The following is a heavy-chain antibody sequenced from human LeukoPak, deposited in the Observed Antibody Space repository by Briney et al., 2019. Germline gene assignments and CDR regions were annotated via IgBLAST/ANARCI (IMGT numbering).Heavy chain of an antibody. Sequence: GGSLRLSCAASGFTFSSYWMHWVRQAPGKGLVWVSRINTDGSSTSYADSVKGRFTISRDNAKNTLYLQMNSLRAEDTAVYYCARARDGKSGSYVGTDAFDIWGQGTMVTVSS. J-gene: IGHJ3*02. CDR3: ARARDGKSGSYVGTDAFDI. CDR2: INTDGSST. CDR1: GFTFSSYW. D-gene: IGHD1-26*01. V-gene: IGHV3-74*01.